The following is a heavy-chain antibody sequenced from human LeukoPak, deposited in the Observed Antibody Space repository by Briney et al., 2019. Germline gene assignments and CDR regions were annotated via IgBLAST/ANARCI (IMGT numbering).Heavy chain of an antibody. D-gene: IGHD2-15*01. Sequence: GGSLRLSCAASGFTFSSYAMSWVRQAPGKGLEWVSAISGSGGSTYYADSVKGRFTVSRDNSKNTLYLQMNSLRAEDTAVYYCAKALPVVAAKGNAFDIWGQGTMVTVSS. CDR2: ISGSGGST. V-gene: IGHV3-23*01. CDR3: AKALPVVAAKGNAFDI. CDR1: GFTFSSYA. J-gene: IGHJ3*02.